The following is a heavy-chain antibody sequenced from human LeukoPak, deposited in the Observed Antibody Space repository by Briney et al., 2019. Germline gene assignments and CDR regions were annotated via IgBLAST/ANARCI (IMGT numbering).Heavy chain of an antibody. V-gene: IGHV1-2*02. D-gene: IGHD3-22*01. J-gene: IGHJ3*02. Sequence: ASVKVSCTASGYTFTYYYMSWVRQPPGQGLEWMGWIDPHSGGTKYAQKFQGRVNMTRDTSISTTYVELSRLRSDDTAVYYCAREYYDTSGRKYPFDIWGQGTMVTVSS. CDR3: AREYYDTSGRKYPFDI. CDR1: GYTFTYYY. CDR2: IDPHSGGT.